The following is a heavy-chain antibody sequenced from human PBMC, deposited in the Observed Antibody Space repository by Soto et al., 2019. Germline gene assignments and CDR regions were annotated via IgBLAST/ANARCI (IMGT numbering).Heavy chain of an antibody. Sequence: ASVKVSCKASGHTFTSYAMHWVRQAPGQRLEWMGWINAGNGNTKYSQKFQGRVTITRDTSASTAYMELSSLRSEDTAVYYCAGSRSGWYTPLFDYWGQGTLVTVSS. CDR2: INAGNGNT. J-gene: IGHJ4*02. CDR3: AGSRSGWYTPLFDY. D-gene: IGHD6-19*01. CDR1: GHTFTSYA. V-gene: IGHV1-3*01.